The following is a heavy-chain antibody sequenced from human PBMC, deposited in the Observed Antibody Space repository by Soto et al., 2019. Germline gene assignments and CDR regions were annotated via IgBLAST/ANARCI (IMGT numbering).Heavy chain of an antibody. Sequence: SVKVSCKASGGTFSSYAISWVRQAPGQGLEWMGGIIPIFGTANYAQKFQGRVTITADESTSTAYMELSSLRSEDTAVYYCAREGLRIAVAGTGYFDYWGQGTLVTVSS. CDR1: GGTFSSYA. CDR3: AREGLRIAVAGTGYFDY. D-gene: IGHD6-19*01. CDR2: IIPIFGTA. V-gene: IGHV1-69*13. J-gene: IGHJ4*02.